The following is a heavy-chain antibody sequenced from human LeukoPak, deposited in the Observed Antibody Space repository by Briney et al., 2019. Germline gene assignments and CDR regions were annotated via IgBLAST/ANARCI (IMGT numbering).Heavy chain of an antibody. D-gene: IGHD5-24*01. CDR3: ARSTRDGYNHYHYYYMDV. Sequence: GGSLRLSCAASGFIVSSNYMNWVRQAPGKGLEWVSVIYSSGHTYYTDSVKGRFTISRDISNNTLYLHMNSLRPDDTAVYYCARSTRDGYNHYHYYYMDVWGKGTTVTVSS. J-gene: IGHJ6*03. V-gene: IGHV3-53*01. CDR2: IYSSGHT. CDR1: GFIVSSNY.